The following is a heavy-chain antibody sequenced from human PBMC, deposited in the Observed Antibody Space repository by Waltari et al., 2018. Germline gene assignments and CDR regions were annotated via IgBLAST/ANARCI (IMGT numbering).Heavy chain of an antibody. D-gene: IGHD6-13*01. V-gene: IGHV3-21*01. Sequence: EVQLVESGGGLVKPGGSLRLSCAASGFTFSSYSMNWVRQAPGKGLGWVSSISSSSSYIYYADSVKGRFTISRDNAKNSRYLQMNSLRAEDTAVYYWARDKSGSWYGDYWGQGTLVTVSS. CDR2: ISSSSSYI. CDR3: ARDKSGSWYGDY. CDR1: GFTFSSYS. J-gene: IGHJ4*02.